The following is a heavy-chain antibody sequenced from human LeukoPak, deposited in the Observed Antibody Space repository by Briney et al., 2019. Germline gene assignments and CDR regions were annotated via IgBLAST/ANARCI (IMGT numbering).Heavy chain of an antibody. CDR1: GGTFSSYA. D-gene: IGHD3-22*01. CDR3: ARIYDSSGYSHFDY. J-gene: IGHJ4*02. Sequence: SVKVSCKASGGTFSSYAISWVRQAPGQGLDWMGGIIPIFGTANYAQKFQGRVTITTDESTSTAYMELSSLRSEDTAVYYCARIYDSSGYSHFDYWGPGTLVTVSS. V-gene: IGHV1-69*05. CDR2: IIPIFGTA.